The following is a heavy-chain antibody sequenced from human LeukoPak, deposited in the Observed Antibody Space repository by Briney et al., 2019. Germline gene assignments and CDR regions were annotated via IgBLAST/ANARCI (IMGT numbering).Heavy chain of an antibody. CDR1: GFTFSSYA. CDR2: ISDGDGST. D-gene: IGHD2-2*02. J-gene: IGHJ4*02. CDR3: AKGFVVVPAAITEYYFDY. Sequence: GGSLRLSCAASGFTFSSYAMSWVLQAAGKGLEWVSAISDGDGSTYYADSVKGRFTISRDNSKNTLYLQMNSLRAEDTAVYYCAKGFVVVPAAITEYYFDYWGQGTLVTVSS. V-gene: IGHV3-23*01.